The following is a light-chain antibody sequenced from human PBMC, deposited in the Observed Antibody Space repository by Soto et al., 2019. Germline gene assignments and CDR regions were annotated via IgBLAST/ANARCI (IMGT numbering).Light chain of an antibody. CDR1: QNVNTIY. J-gene: IGKJ4*01. V-gene: IGKV3-20*01. Sequence: EIVLTQSPGTLSLSPGERATLSCRASQNVNTIYLAWYQQRPGQAPRLLLYAASNRAPGIPDRFSGSGSATDLTLTISRLEPEDFAVYYCQQYSSSPLTFGGGTKEDIK. CDR3: QQYSSSPLT. CDR2: AAS.